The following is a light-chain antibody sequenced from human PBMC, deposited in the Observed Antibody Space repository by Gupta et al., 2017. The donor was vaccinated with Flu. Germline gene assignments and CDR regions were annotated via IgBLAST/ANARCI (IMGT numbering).Light chain of an antibody. CDR1: QSVRSSY. CDR3: QQYGSSPPVT. Sequence: EIVLXQSPGTLSLSPXERATLSCRASQSVRSSYLAWYQQKPGQAPRLLIYGASSRATGIPDRFSGSGSGTDFTLTISRLEPEDFAVYYCQQYGSSPPVTFGQGTRLEIK. V-gene: IGKV3-20*01. CDR2: GAS. J-gene: IGKJ5*01.